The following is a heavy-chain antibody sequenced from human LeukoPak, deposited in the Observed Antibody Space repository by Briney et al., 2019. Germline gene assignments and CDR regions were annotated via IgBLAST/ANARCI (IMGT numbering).Heavy chain of an antibody. Sequence: ASVKVPCKASGYTFTSYGISWVRQAPGQGLEWMGWISAYNGNTNYAQKLQGRVTMTTDTSTSTAYMELRSLRSDDTALYYCARAERTSITHDYWGQGTLVTVSS. CDR2: ISAYNGNT. CDR1: GYTFTSYG. D-gene: IGHD2/OR15-2a*01. J-gene: IGHJ4*02. CDR3: ARAERTSITHDY. V-gene: IGHV1-18*01.